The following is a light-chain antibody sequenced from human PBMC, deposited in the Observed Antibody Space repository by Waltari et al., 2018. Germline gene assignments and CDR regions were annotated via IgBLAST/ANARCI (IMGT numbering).Light chain of an antibody. V-gene: IGKV3-15*01. J-gene: IGKJ1*01. Sequence: EILMTQSPATLSVSPGEGATLSCRASQNVRSTLAWYQQKPGQAPRLLIYGASTRATGIPVRFSGSGSGTEFTLTISSLQSEDYARYYCQQYDTWPTFGQGTKVEMK. CDR2: GAS. CDR3: QQYDTWPT. CDR1: QNVRST.